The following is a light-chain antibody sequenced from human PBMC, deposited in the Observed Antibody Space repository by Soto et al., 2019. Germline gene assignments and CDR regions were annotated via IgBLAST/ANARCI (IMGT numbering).Light chain of an antibody. V-gene: IGLV1-47*01. J-gene: IGLJ2*01. CDR2: RDN. CDR1: SSSIGSNY. Sequence: QSVLTQPPSASGTPGKRVTISCSGSSSSIGSNYVYWYRQFPGTAPKLLIHRDNQRPSGVPDRFAGSKSGSSASLAISGLRSEDEADYYCAAWDDSLTGVIFGGGTKLTVL. CDR3: AAWDDSLTGVI.